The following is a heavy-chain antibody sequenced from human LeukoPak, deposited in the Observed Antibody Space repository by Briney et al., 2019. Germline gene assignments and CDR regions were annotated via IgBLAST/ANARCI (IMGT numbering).Heavy chain of an antibody. V-gene: IGHV1-24*01. CDR2: FDPEDGET. CDR1: GYTLTELS. D-gene: IGHD2-2*03. J-gene: IGHJ4*02. Sequence: ASVKVSCKVPGYTLTELSMHWVRQAPGKGLEWMGGFDPEDGETIYAQKFQGRVTMTEDTSTDTAYMELSSLRSEDTAVYYCARDGYCSSTSCYGVDYFDYWGQGTLVTVSS. CDR3: ARDGYCSSTSCYGVDYFDY.